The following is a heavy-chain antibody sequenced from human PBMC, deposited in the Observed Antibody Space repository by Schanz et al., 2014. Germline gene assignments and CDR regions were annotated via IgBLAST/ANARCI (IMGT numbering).Heavy chain of an antibody. V-gene: IGHV1-69*02. CDR1: GGTFSTYP. J-gene: IGHJ3*02. CDR3: ARGTMPGTFDI. D-gene: IGHD2-2*01. CDR2: IIPIHGIV. Sequence: QVQLVHSGAEVKKPGSSMKVSCKASGGTFSTYPINWLRQAPGQGLEWMGRIIPIHGIVNYAQRFQDRVRITADKSTSTAYMELSSLRYEDTALYYCARGTMPGTFDIWGQGTMVTVSS.